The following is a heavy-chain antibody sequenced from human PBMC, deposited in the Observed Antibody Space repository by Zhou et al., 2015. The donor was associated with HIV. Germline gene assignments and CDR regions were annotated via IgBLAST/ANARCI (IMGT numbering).Heavy chain of an antibody. D-gene: IGHD3-10*01. CDR1: RDTFNNYP. V-gene: IGHV1-8*02. Sequence: QVQLVQSGAEVKKPGSSVKVSCTGPRDTFNNYPISWVRQAPGQGLEWMGWINPNSGGTNYAQKFQGRVTMTRNTSISTAYMELSSLRSEDTAVYYCARHYYGSGSYGLGYFDYWGQGTLVTVSS. J-gene: IGHJ4*02. CDR2: INPNSGGT. CDR3: ARHYYGSGSYGLGYFDY.